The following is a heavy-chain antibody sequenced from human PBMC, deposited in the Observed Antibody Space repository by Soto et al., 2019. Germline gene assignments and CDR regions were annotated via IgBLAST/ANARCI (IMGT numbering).Heavy chain of an antibody. CDR1: GVTFSRYA. CDR3: ARGRTITGSVENAFDI. CDR2: IIPFFGTA. J-gene: IGHJ3*02. V-gene: IGHV1-69*13. Sequence: SVKVSGKASGVTFSRYAISWVRQAPGQGLEWMGGIIPFFGTANYAQKFQGRVTITADESTDTVYMGLSSLRSDDTAMYYCARGRTITGSVENAFDIWGQGTMVTVSS. D-gene: IGHD1-20*01.